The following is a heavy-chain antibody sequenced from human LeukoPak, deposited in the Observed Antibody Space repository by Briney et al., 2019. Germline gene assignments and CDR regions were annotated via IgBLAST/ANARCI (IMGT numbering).Heavy chain of an antibody. V-gene: IGHV4-39*01. CDR3: ARHKSGEPIDY. CDR2: IYYSGST. CDR1: GGSISSSSYY. Sequence: PSETLSLTCTVSGGSISSSSYYWGWIRQPPGKGLEWIGSIYYSGSTYYNPSLKSRVTISVDTSKNQFSLKLSSVTAADTAVYYCARHKSGEPIDYWGQGTLVTVSS. D-gene: IGHD4-17*01. J-gene: IGHJ4*02.